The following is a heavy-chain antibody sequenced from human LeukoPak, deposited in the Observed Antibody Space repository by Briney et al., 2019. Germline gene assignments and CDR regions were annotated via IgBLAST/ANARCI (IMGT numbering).Heavy chain of an antibody. D-gene: IGHD3-22*01. V-gene: IGHV3-48*04. J-gene: IGHJ4*02. CDR1: GFTFSRYS. Sequence: GGSLRLSCAASGFTFSRYSMNWVRQAPGKGLEWVSYISSSSRTIYYADSVKGRFTISRDNAKNSLHLQMNSLRAEDTAVYYCAGNYYDSSGYQTYFDYWGQGTLVTVSS. CDR3: AGNYYDSSGYQTYFDY. CDR2: ISSSSRTI.